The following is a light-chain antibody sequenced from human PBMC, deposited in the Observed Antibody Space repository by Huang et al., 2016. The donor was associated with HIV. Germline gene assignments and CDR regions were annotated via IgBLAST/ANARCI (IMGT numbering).Light chain of an antibody. CDR1: QSVDSGY. CDR2: GTS. CDR3: HQYGSSMAT. V-gene: IGKV3-20*01. J-gene: IGKJ1*01. Sequence: VLTHSPASLSLSLGDRVTVSCRASQSVDSGYLAWYQHKPGQSPRLLVYGTSTRASGVPSRFSGSGSGRDFTLTISRLEPEDFGVYYCHQYGSSMATFGQGTKVDI.